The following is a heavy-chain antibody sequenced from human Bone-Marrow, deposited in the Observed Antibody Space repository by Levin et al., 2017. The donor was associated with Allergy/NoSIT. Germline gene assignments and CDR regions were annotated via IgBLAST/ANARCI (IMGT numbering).Heavy chain of an antibody. V-gene: IGHV3-23*01. D-gene: IGHD1/OR15-1a*01. CDR3: AEVGTKPAATFDD. J-gene: IGHJ4*02. CDR1: GITFDFYA. Sequence: GGSLRLSCVASGITFDFYAMTWVRQAPGKGLEWLSLISGSGGSIHYADSVKGRFTISRDNSKNTLYLQMISLRAEDTVRYYCAEVGTKPAATFDDWGLGTLVIVSS. CDR2: ISGSGGSI.